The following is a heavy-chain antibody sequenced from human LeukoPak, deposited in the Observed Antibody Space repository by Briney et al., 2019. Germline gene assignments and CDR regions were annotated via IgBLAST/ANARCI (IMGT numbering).Heavy chain of an antibody. CDR3: ARPTSRPSNYYSMDV. J-gene: IGHJ6*03. Sequence: ASVKVSCKASGYTFTSFDLNWVRQAPGQGLEWVGWINPNNGNADYAQRFQGRVTMTRDTAISTVYMELSSLTYEDTAVYYCARPTSRPSNYYSMDVWGKGTMVTVSS. V-gene: IGHV1-8*01. CDR1: GYTFTSFD. CDR2: INPNNGNA. D-gene: IGHD2-2*01.